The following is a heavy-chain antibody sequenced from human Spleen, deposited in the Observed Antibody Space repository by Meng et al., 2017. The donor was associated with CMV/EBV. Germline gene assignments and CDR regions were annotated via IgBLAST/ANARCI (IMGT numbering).Heavy chain of an antibody. V-gene: IGHV1-69*04. D-gene: IGHD1-1*01. CDR1: GDTISSFT. CDR3: AKDVSWNPEWAYYGMDV. J-gene: IGHJ6*02. Sequence: SVKVSCKASGDTISSFTISWVRQAPGQGLEWMGRIIPILGIANYAQKFQGRVTITADKSTNTAYMELSSLRSEDTAVYYCAKDVSWNPEWAYYGMDVWGQGTTVTVSS. CDR2: IIPILGIA.